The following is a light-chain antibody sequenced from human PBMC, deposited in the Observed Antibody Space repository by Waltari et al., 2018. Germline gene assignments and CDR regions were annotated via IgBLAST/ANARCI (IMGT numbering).Light chain of an antibody. J-gene: IGLJ1*01. CDR3: QSADSSGTPHYV. V-gene: IGLV3-25*03. Sequence: SYELTQPPSVSVSPGQTARITCSGDALPKQYAYWYQQKPGQAPVLVIYKDSERPAGIPERFSGSSSGTTVTLTISGVQAEDEADYYCQSADSSGTPHYVFGTGTKVTVL. CDR1: ALPKQY. CDR2: KDS.